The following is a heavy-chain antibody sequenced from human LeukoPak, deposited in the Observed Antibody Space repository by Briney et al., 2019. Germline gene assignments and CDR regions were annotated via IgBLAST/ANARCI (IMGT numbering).Heavy chain of an antibody. D-gene: IGHD1-26*01. CDR3: ARELFYGSYYGY. CDR1: GGTFSSYA. J-gene: IGHJ4*02. CDR2: IIPILGIA. Sequence: GASVKVSCKASGGTFSSYAISWVRQAPGQGREWMGRIIPILGIANYAQKFQGRVTITADKSTSTAYMELSSLRSEDTAVYYCARELFYGSYYGYWGQGTLVTVSS. V-gene: IGHV1-69*04.